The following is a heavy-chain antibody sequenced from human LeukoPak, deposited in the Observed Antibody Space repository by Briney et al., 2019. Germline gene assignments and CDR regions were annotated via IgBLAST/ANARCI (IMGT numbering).Heavy chain of an antibody. CDR1: GFTFGSYA. J-gene: IGHJ4*02. Sequence: GRSLRLSCAASGFTFGSYAMHWVRQAPGKGLEWVAVISYDGSKKYYADSVKGRFTISRDNSKNTLYLQMNSLRAEDTAVYYCARGGTTFVDYWGQGTLVTVSS. CDR3: ARGGTTFVDY. V-gene: IGHV3-30*01. CDR2: ISYDGSKK. D-gene: IGHD3-10*02.